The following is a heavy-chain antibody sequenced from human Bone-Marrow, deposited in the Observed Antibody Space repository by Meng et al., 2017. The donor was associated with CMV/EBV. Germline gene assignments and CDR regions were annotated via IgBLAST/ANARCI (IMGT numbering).Heavy chain of an antibody. D-gene: IGHD5-18*01. CDR3: ARTSVIQLVNWFDP. V-gene: IGHV1-2*02. CDR2: INPNSGGT. J-gene: IGHJ5*02. CDR1: GYTFTGYY. Sequence: SGYTFTGYYMHWVRQAPGQGLEWMGWINPNSGGTNYAQKFQGRVTMTRDTSISTAYMELSRLRSDDTAVYYCARTSVIQLVNWFDPWGQGTLVTVSS.